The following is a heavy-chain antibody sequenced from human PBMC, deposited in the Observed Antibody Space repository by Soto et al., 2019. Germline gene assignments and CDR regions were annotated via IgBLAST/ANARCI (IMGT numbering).Heavy chain of an antibody. V-gene: IGHV2-70*01. CDR2: IDWDDDK. CDR1: GFSLSTSGMC. CDR3: ARFQWEPRVYYYYGMDV. D-gene: IGHD1-26*01. Sequence: SGPTLVNPTQTLTLTCTFSGFSLSTSGMCVSWIRQPPGKALEWLALIDWDDDKYYSTSLKTRLTISKDTSKNQVVLTMTNMDPVDTATYYCARFQWEPRVYYYYGMDVWGQGTTVTVSS. J-gene: IGHJ6*02.